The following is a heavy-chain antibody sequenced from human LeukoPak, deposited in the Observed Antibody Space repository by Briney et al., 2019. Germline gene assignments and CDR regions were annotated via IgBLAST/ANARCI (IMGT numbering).Heavy chain of an antibody. J-gene: IGHJ4*02. CDR2: ISAYNGNT. Sequence: VASVKVSCKASGYTFTSYGISWVRQAPGQGLEWMGWISAYNGNTNYAQKLQGRVTMTTDTSTSTAYMELRSLRSDDTAVYYCARDMDDILTGYYLVAGGFDYWGQGTLVTVSS. CDR3: ARDMDDILTGYYLVAGGFDY. D-gene: IGHD3-9*01. V-gene: IGHV1-18*01. CDR1: GYTFTSYG.